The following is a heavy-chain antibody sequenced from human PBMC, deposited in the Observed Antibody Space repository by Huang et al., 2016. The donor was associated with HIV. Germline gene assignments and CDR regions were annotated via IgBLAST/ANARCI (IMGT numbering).Heavy chain of an antibody. J-gene: IGHJ4*02. V-gene: IGHV1-24*01. CDR1: EYTLTDLS. CDR3: ATGFDVFFDF. D-gene: IGHD3-9*01. CDR2: FAPEIGET. Sequence: QVQLVQSRAEVKKPGASVKFSCKVSEYTLTDLSLHWVRQPPGKGLEWMGGFAPEIGETIYAQKFQGRVTMTEDTSTETAFMELSGLRPEDTAVYYCATGFDVFFDFWGQGTLVTVSS.